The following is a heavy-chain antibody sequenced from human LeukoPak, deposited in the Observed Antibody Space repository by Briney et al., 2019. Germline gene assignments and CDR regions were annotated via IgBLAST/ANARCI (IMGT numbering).Heavy chain of an antibody. Sequence: GGSLRLSCAASGFTFSSYWMSWVRQAPGKGLEWVANIKQDEREKYYVDSVKGRFTISRDNAKNSLYLQMNSLRAEDTAVYYCAKDRIIVVVPAALDYWGQGTLVTVSS. CDR3: AKDRIIVVVPAALDY. J-gene: IGHJ4*02. CDR2: IKQDEREK. CDR1: GFTFSSYW. D-gene: IGHD2-2*01. V-gene: IGHV3-7*01.